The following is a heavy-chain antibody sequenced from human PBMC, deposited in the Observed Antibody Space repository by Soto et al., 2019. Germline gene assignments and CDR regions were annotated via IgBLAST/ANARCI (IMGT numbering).Heavy chain of an antibody. V-gene: IGHV1-69*13. CDR3: ARGVHDDSSGYYYFY. J-gene: IGHJ4*02. CDR1: GGTFISYA. D-gene: IGHD3-22*01. Sequence: ASVKVSCKASGGTFISYAIDWVRQAPGQGLEWMGGIIPLFGTAKHAQKFQGRITITADESTRTAYMELRSLRSEDTAVYYCARGVHDDSSGYYYFYWGQGTLVTVSS. CDR2: IIPLFGTA.